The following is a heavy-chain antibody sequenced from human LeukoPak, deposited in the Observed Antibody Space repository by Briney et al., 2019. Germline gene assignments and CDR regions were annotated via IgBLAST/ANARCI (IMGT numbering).Heavy chain of an antibody. V-gene: IGHV3-43*01. CDR1: GFTFSSYA. CDR3: TKDGGYRGSSLTLHFDY. D-gene: IGHD6-6*01. CDR2: ISWDGDTT. Sequence: PGGSLRLSCAASGFTFSSYAMSWVRQAPGKGLEWVSLISWDGDTTYYADSVKGRFTISRDNSKNSLYLQMNSLRTEDTAFYYCTKDGGYRGSSLTLHFDYWGQGTLVTVSS. J-gene: IGHJ4*02.